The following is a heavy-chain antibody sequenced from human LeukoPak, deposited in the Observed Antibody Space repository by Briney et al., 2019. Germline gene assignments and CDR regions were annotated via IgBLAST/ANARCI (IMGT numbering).Heavy chain of an antibody. CDR2: IYPGDSDT. CDR1: GYSFTSYW. CDR3: ARDPEYSSSDAAFDI. D-gene: IGHD6-6*01. Sequence: GESLKISCKGSGYSFTSYWIGWVRQMPGEGLEWTGIIYPGDSDTRYSPSFQGQVTISADKSISTAYLRWSSLKASDTAMYYCARDPEYSSSDAAFDIWGQGTMVTVSS. V-gene: IGHV5-51*01. J-gene: IGHJ3*02.